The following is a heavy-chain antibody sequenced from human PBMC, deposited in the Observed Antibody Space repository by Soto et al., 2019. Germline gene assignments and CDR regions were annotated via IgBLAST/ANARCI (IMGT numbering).Heavy chain of an antibody. J-gene: IGHJ4*02. V-gene: IGHV4-59*08. CDR1: GGSFSSYY. CDR2: SYHSGSA. CDR3: ASHGGDWTFDF. D-gene: IGHD2-21*02. Sequence: QVQLQESGPGLVKPSETLSLTCTVSGGSFSSYYWSWIRQPPGKGLEWIGYSYHSGSATYNPSLKSRVTISVDTSKNRFALRLSSVTAADTALYYWASHGGDWTFDFWGQGTLATVSS.